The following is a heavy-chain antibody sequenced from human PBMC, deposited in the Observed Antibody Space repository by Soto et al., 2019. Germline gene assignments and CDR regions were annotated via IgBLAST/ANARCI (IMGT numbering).Heavy chain of an antibody. Sequence: SVKVSCKASGGTFSSCAISWVRQAPGQGLEWMGGIIPIFGTANYAQKFQGRVTITADESTSTAYMELSSLRSEDTAVYYFASLREELRYFDWLPHFDYWGQGTLVTVSS. D-gene: IGHD3-9*01. CDR1: GGTFSSCA. J-gene: IGHJ4*02. V-gene: IGHV1-69*13. CDR3: ASLREELRYFDWLPHFDY. CDR2: IIPIFGTA.